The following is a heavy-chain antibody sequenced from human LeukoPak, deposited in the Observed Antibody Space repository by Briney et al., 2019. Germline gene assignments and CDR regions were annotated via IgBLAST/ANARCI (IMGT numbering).Heavy chain of an antibody. CDR3: ARHTYYYDSSGYYPPIPDY. D-gene: IGHD3-22*01. CDR2: INPNSGGT. Sequence: ASVKVSCKASGYTFTGYYMHWVRQAPGQGLEWMGWINPNSGGTNYAQKFQGWVTMTRDTSISTAYMELSRLRSDDTAMYYCARHTYYYDSSGYYPPIPDYWGQGTLVTVSS. CDR1: GYTFTGYY. J-gene: IGHJ4*02. V-gene: IGHV1-2*04.